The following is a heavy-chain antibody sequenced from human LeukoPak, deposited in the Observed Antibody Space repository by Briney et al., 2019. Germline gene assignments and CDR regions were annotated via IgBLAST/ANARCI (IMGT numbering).Heavy chain of an antibody. V-gene: IGHV1-69*13. CDR1: GGAFSSYA. CDR2: IIPIFGTA. CDR3: ARDRACSGGSCYPIPHFDY. Sequence: GASVKVSCKASGGAFSSYATSWVRQAPGQGLEWMGGIIPIFGTANYAQKFQGRVTITADESTSTAYMELSSLRSEDTAVYYCARDRACSGGSCYPIPHFDYWGQGTLVTVSS. D-gene: IGHD2-15*01. J-gene: IGHJ4*02.